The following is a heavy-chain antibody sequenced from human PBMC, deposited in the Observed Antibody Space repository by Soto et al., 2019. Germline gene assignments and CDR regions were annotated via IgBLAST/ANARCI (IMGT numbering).Heavy chain of an antibody. CDR3: AKARADYYGSGSPIDY. Sequence: EVQLLESGGGLVQPGGSLRLSCAASGFTFSSYVMSWVRQAPGKGLEWVSAISGSGGSTYYADSVKGRFTISRDNSKNTLYLQMNSLRVEDTAVYYCAKARADYYGSGSPIDYWGQGTLVTVSS. CDR2: ISGSGGST. CDR1: GFTFSSYV. J-gene: IGHJ4*02. V-gene: IGHV3-23*01. D-gene: IGHD3-10*01.